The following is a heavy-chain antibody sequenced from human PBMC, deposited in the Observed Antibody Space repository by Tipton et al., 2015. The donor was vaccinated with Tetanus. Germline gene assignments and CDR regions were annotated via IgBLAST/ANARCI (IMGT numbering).Heavy chain of an antibody. CDR2: IDYFGTT. D-gene: IGHD3-3*01. CDR3: ARTSGYLYSSS. Sequence: TLSLTCTVSGGSISTYHWNWIRQFPGKGLEWIGNIDYFGTTKYNPSLKSRVAMSVDTSKNQLSLKLSSVTSADTAVYYCARTSGYLYSSSWGQGTLVSVSS. CDR1: GGSISTYH. V-gene: IGHV4-59*01. J-gene: IGHJ1*01.